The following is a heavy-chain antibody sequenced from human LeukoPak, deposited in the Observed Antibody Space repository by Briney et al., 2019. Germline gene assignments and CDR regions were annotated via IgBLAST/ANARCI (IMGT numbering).Heavy chain of an antibody. CDR1: GYAFTGYY. Sequence: ASVKVSCKASGYAFTGYYMHWVRQAPGQGLEWMGWINPNSGGTNYAQKFQGRVSMTGDTSLSTAYMELSRLRSDDTAVYYCARTLVVINDAFDIWGQGTMVTVSS. J-gene: IGHJ3*02. CDR3: ARTLVVINDAFDI. V-gene: IGHV1-2*02. D-gene: IGHD3-22*01. CDR2: INPNSGGT.